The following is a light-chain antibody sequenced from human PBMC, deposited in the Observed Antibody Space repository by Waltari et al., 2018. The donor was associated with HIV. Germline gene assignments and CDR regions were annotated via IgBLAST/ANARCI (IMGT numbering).Light chain of an antibody. Sequence: LTQSPVILSVSPGERVTLSCRASRSVDKNVAWYQQRPGQPPKVVIYDASTRATGLPVRFSGSGSGTDFTLTINNLKSEDLATYYCQQYHDWPRYTFGLGTKLDIK. CDR1: RSVDKN. V-gene: IGKV3-15*01. CDR3: QQYHDWPRYT. J-gene: IGKJ2*01. CDR2: DAS.